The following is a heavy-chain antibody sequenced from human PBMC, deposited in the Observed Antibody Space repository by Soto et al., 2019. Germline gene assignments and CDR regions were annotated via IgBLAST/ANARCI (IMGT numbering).Heavy chain of an antibody. CDR1: GDSVSSDSAA. CDR2: TYYRSKWYN. Sequence: QVQLQQSGAGLVKPSQTLSLTCAISGDSVSSDSAAWNWIRQSPSRGLEWLGRTYYRSKWYNDYAVSLKSRISINPDTSKNQFSLQLNSVTPEDTAVYYCALDYSDNVGAFDIWGQGTMVTISS. J-gene: IGHJ3*02. CDR3: ALDYSDNVGAFDI. D-gene: IGHD4-17*01. V-gene: IGHV6-1*01.